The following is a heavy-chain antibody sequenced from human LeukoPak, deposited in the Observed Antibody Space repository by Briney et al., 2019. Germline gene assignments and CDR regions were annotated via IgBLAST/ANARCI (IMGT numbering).Heavy chain of an antibody. CDR2: IWYDGSNK. D-gene: IGHD2-15*01. V-gene: IGHV3-33*01. CDR3: ARESRDCSGGSCFWYYYYYGMDV. J-gene: IGHJ6*02. CDR1: GFTFSSYG. Sequence: GGSLRLSCAASGFTFSSYGMHWVRQAPGKGLEWVAVIWYDGSNKYYADSVKGRFTISRDNSKNTLYLQMNSLRAEDTAVYYCARESRDCSGGSCFWYYYYYGMDVWGQGTTVTVSS.